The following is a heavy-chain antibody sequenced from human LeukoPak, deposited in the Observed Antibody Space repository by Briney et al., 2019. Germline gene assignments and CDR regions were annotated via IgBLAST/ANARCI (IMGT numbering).Heavy chain of an antibody. J-gene: IGHJ4*02. V-gene: IGHV4-59*01. CDR2: IYYSGST. CDR3: ARGGVPGGFYGSFDY. CDR1: GGSISTYY. Sequence: PSETLSLTCTVSGGSISTYYWSWMRQPPGRGLEWIGYIYYSGSTNHNPSLQSRVTISVDTSMNQFSLKLNSVTAADTAVYYCARGGVPGGFYGSFDYWGQGTLVSVSS. D-gene: IGHD3-3*01.